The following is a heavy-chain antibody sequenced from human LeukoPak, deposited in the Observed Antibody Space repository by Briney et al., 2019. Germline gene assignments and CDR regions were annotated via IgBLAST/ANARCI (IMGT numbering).Heavy chain of an antibody. J-gene: IGHJ4*02. D-gene: IGHD3-3*01. V-gene: IGHV3-9*01. CDR2: ISWNSGSI. CDR1: GFTFDDYA. CDR3: AKGDDFWSGYQGFDY. Sequence: PGGSLRLSCAASGFTFDDYAMHWVRQAPGKGLEWVSGISWNSGSIGYADSVKGRFTISRDNAKNSLYLQMNSLRAEDTAVYYCAKGDDFWSGYQGFDYWGQGTLVTVSS.